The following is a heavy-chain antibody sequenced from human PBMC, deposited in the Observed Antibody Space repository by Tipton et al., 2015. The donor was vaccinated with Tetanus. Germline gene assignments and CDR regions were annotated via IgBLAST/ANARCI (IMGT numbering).Heavy chain of an antibody. V-gene: IGHV3-7*01. Sequence: SLRLSCAASGFTFSSYWMSWVRQAPGKGLEWVASIKQDGRERYYVDSVKGRFTISRDNAKNSLFLEMNSLRVDDTAVYYCVSGSAPDYWGQGTLITVSS. CDR3: VSGSAPDY. J-gene: IGHJ4*02. CDR1: GFTFSSYW. D-gene: IGHD6-25*01. CDR2: IKQDGRER.